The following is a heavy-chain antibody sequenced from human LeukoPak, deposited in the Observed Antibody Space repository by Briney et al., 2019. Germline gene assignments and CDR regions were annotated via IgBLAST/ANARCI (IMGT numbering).Heavy chain of an antibody. J-gene: IGHJ4*02. CDR1: GYTFTSYG. V-gene: IGHV1-18*01. D-gene: IGHD6-6*01. Sequence: ASVKVSCKASGYTFTSYGISWVRQAPGQGLEWMGWISAYNGNTNYAQKLQGRVTMTTDTSTSTAYMELRSLRSDDTAVYYCARDPHSSSSAHFDYWGQGTLVNVSS. CDR2: ISAYNGNT. CDR3: ARDPHSSSSAHFDY.